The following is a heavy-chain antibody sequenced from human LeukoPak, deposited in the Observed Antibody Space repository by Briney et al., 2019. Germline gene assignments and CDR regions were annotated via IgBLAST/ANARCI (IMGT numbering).Heavy chain of an antibody. CDR2: ISAYDGNT. Sequence: ASVKVSCKASGYPFDNFGLTWVRQAPGQGFEWMGWISAYDGNTHYAQKFRGRLTMTTDTSTTTAYLELRSLKSDDTAVYYCARDRLGGDLTGESLYWGQGTLVTVSS. CDR3: ARDRLGGDLTGESLY. J-gene: IGHJ4*02. D-gene: IGHD4-17*01. CDR1: GYPFDNFG. V-gene: IGHV1-18*01.